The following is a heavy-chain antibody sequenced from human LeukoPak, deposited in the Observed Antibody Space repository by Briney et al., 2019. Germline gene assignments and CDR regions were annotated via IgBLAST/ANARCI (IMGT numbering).Heavy chain of an antibody. Sequence: GGSLRLSCAASGFTVSSNYMSWVRQAPGKGLEWVSAISGSGGSTYYADSVKGRFTISRDSSKNTLYLQMNSLRAEDTAVYYCANPRNVVVPAAMSDYWGQGTLVTVSS. J-gene: IGHJ4*02. CDR2: ISGSGGST. CDR3: ANPRNVVVPAAMSDY. V-gene: IGHV3-23*01. D-gene: IGHD2-2*01. CDR1: GFTVSSNY.